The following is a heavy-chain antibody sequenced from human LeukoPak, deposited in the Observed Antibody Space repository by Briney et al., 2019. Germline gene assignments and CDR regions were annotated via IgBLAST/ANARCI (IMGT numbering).Heavy chain of an antibody. CDR3: ARARGYSGYDLIIDY. Sequence: GGSLRLSCAASGFTFSSYAMHWVRQAPGKGLEWVAVISYDGSNKYYADSVKGRFTTSRDNSKNTLYLQMNSLRAEDTAVYYCARARGYSGYDLIIDYWGQGTLVTVSS. J-gene: IGHJ4*02. V-gene: IGHV3-30*04. D-gene: IGHD5-12*01. CDR1: GFTFSSYA. CDR2: ISYDGSNK.